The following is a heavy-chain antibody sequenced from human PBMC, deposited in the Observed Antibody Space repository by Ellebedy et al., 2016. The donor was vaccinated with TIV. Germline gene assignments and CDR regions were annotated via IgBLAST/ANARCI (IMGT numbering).Heavy chain of an antibody. J-gene: IGHJ4*02. CDR2: INPNSGGT. D-gene: IGHD5-12*01. Sequence: AASVKVSCKASGYTFTGYFMHWVRQAPGQGLEWMGWINPNSGGTHYAQKYQGRVTMTRDTSISTAYMELSRLRSDDTAVYYCATGAYSGYGMGSNWGQGTLVTVSS. CDR1: GYTFTGYF. CDR3: ATGAYSGYGMGSN. V-gene: IGHV1-2*02.